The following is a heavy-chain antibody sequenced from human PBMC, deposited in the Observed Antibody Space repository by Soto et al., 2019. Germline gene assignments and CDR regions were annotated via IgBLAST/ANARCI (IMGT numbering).Heavy chain of an antibody. CDR1: GGSISSGGYS. CDR3: ARATGSGSYYIGSWFDP. V-gene: IGHV4-30-2*01. D-gene: IGHD3-10*01. J-gene: IGHJ5*02. Sequence: QLQLQESGSGLVKPSQTLSLTCAVSGGSISSGGYSWSWIRQPPGKGLEWIGYIYHSGSTYYNPSLKSRVTISVDRSKNQFSLKLSSVTAADTAVYYCARATGSGSYYIGSWFDPWGQGTLVTVSS. CDR2: IYHSGST.